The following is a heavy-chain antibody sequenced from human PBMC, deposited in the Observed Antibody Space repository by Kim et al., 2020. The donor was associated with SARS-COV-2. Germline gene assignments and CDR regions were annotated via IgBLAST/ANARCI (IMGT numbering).Heavy chain of an antibody. Sequence: GGSLRLSCVGSGFIFSSYAMSWVRQAPGKGVEWVSSIGRRGVSTYYADSVKGRFTISRDNSKNTLYLQMHSLRVEDTALYYCAKGVSIGGQGTLVTVSS. J-gene: IGHJ4*02. CDR1: GFIFSSYA. V-gene: IGHV3-23*01. D-gene: IGHD1-26*01. CDR2: IGRRGVST. CDR3: AKGVSI.